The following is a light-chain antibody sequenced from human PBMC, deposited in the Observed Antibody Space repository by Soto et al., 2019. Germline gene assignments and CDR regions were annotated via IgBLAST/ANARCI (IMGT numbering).Light chain of an antibody. CDR2: VAS. CDR1: QSVSSSY. Sequence: ETVSTQSPCTLSLSPGERATLSCRASQSVSSSYLAWYQQKPGQAPRLLIYVASNRATGIPDRFSGSGPGTAFTLTISSLEPEDFAVYYCQQYDSSPRTFGQGTKVDIK. J-gene: IGKJ1*01. V-gene: IGKV3-20*01. CDR3: QQYDSSPRT.